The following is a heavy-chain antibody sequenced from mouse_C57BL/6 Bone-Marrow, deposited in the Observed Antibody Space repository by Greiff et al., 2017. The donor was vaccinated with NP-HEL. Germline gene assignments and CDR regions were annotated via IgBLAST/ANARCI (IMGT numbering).Heavy chain of an antibody. D-gene: IGHD2-4*01. CDR1: GYSITSDY. CDR2: ISYSGST. CDR3: ARSPHYDYDGYYAMDY. V-gene: IGHV3-8*01. J-gene: IGHJ4*01. Sequence: VQLQQSGPGLAKPSQTLSLTCSVTGYSITSDYWNWIRKFPGNKLEYMGYISYSGSTYYNPSLKSRISITRDTSKNQYYLQLNSVTTEDTATYYCARSPHYDYDGYYAMDYWGQGTSVTVSS.